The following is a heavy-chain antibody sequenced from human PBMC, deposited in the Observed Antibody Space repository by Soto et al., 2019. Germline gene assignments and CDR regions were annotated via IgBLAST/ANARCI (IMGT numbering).Heavy chain of an antibody. J-gene: IGHJ4*02. CDR3: AKTVQRWLVLAYFDY. D-gene: IGHD6-19*01. V-gene: IGHV3-9*01. CDR2: ISWNSGSI. CDR1: GFTFDDHA. Sequence: PGGSLRLSCAASGFTFDDHAMHWVRQAPGKGLEWVSGISWNSGSIGYADSVKGRFTISRDNAKNSLYLQMNSLRAEDTALYYCAKTVQRWLVLAYFDYWGQGTLVTVSS.